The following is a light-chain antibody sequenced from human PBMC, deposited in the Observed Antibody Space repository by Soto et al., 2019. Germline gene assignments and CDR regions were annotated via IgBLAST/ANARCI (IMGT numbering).Light chain of an antibody. CDR3: QQYGSSPFT. CDR1: QSISSSC. Sequence: EIVLTQSPGTLSLSPGERATLSCRASQSISSSCLAWYQQTPGQAPRLLIYGASSRATGIPDRFSGSGSGTDFTLTISRLEPEDFAVYYCQQYGSSPFTFGPGTKVDIK. V-gene: IGKV3-20*01. J-gene: IGKJ3*01. CDR2: GAS.